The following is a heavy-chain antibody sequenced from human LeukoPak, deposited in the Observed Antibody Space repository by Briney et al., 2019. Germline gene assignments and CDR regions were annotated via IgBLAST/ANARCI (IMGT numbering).Heavy chain of an antibody. CDR1: GFTFSSYW. Sequence: TAGSLRLSCAASGFTFSSYWMHWVRQAPGKGLVWVSRIKSDGSTNYADSVKGRFTISRDNAKNTVSLQMNSLRAEDTGVYYCARAPSEIGGYYPEYFRHWGQGTLVTVSS. J-gene: IGHJ1*01. CDR2: IKSDGST. D-gene: IGHD3-22*01. CDR3: ARAPSEIGGYYPEYFRH. V-gene: IGHV3-74*01.